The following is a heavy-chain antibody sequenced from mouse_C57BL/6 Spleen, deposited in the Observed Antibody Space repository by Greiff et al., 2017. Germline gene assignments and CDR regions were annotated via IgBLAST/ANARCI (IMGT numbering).Heavy chain of an antibody. Sequence: VQLQQSDAELVKPGASVKISCKVSGYTFTDHTIHWMKQRPEQGLEWIGYIYPRDGSTKYNEKFKGKATLTADKSSSTAYMQLNSLTSEDSAVYFCASDYGSSYAWFAYWGQGTLVTVSA. CDR1: GYTFTDHT. CDR2: IYPRDGST. CDR3: ASDYGSSYAWFAY. D-gene: IGHD1-1*01. J-gene: IGHJ3*01. V-gene: IGHV1-78*01.